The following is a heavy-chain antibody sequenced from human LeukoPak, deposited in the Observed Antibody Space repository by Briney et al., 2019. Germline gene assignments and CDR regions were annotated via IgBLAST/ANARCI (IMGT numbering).Heavy chain of an antibody. Sequence: GGSLRLSCASSVFTFLHFYMSCISQAPGKGLEWVSYITSAGRAIYYADSVQGRFTISMDNARNSLYLQMNGLRAEDTAVYYCLSATVATSADFWGQGTLVTVSS. D-gene: IGHD4-17*01. CDR2: ITSAGRAI. V-gene: IGHV3-11*01. CDR3: LSATVATSADF. CDR1: VFTFLHFY. J-gene: IGHJ4*02.